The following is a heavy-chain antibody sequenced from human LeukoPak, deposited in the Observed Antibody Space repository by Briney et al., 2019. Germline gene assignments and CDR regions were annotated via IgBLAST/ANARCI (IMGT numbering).Heavy chain of an antibody. CDR3: AHTQSTIPGY. Sequence: GGSLRLSCAASGFTFSSYSMTWVRQAPGKGLEWVSYISSSSSTIYYADSVKGRFTISRDNAKNSLYLQMNSLRDEDTAVYYCAHTQSTIPGYWGQGTLVTVSS. D-gene: IGHD1-26*01. J-gene: IGHJ4*02. CDR1: GFTFSSYS. V-gene: IGHV3-48*02. CDR2: ISSSSSTI.